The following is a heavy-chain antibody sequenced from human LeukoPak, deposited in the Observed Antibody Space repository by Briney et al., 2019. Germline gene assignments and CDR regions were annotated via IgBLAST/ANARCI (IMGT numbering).Heavy chain of an antibody. CDR1: GGSISSSSYY. V-gene: IGHV4-39*07. CDR2: IYYSGST. CDR3: ARSGVVYDFWSGYYGGYFDY. D-gene: IGHD3-3*01. J-gene: IGHJ4*02. Sequence: PSETLSLTCIVSGGSISSSSYYWGWIRQPPGKGLEWIGSIYYSGSTYYNPSLKSRVTISVDTSKNQFSLKLSSVTAADTAVYYCARSGVVYDFWSGYYGGYFDYWGQGTLVTVSS.